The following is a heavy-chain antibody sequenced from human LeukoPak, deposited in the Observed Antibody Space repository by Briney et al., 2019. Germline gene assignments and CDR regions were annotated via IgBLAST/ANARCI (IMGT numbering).Heavy chain of an antibody. CDR1: GFTFSSYW. Sequence: GGSLRLSCAASGFTFSSYWMSWVRQAPGKGLEWVANIKQDGSEKYYVDSVKGRFTISRDNAKNSLYLQMNSLRAEDTAVYYCAKVGYSYVLDYWGQGTLVTVSS. V-gene: IGHV3-7*01. J-gene: IGHJ4*02. CDR3: AKVGYSYVLDY. CDR2: IKQDGSEK. D-gene: IGHD5-18*01.